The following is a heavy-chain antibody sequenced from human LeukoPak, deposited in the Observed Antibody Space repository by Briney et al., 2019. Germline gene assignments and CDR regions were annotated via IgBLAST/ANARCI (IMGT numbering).Heavy chain of an antibody. D-gene: IGHD1-26*01. J-gene: IGHJ5*02. CDR3: ARAGGRSWFDP. V-gene: IGHV1-2*02. Sequence: GASVKVSCKASGYTFSNSYIHWVRQAPGQGLEWMGSMNPKSGGTKYAQKFQGRVSMTRDTSISTAYMELASLTPDDTAVYYCARAGGRSWFDPWGQGTLVTVSS. CDR2: MNPKSGGT. CDR1: GYTFSNSY.